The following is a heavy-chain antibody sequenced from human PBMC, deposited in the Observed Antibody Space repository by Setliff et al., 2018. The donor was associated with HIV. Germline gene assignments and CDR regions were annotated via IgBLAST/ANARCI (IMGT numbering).Heavy chain of an antibody. J-gene: IGHJ4*02. CDR2: IKQDGTEK. CDR3: ARELQWSRYSGREEEDY. D-gene: IGHD1-26*01. Sequence: GGSLRLSCAASGFTFTSYWMSWVRQAPGKGLEWVANIKQDGTEKNYVDSVKGRFTISRDNSKNSLYLQMNSLRAEDTAVYYCARELQWSRYSGREEEDYWGQGALVTAPQ. V-gene: IGHV3-7*01. CDR1: GFTFTSYW.